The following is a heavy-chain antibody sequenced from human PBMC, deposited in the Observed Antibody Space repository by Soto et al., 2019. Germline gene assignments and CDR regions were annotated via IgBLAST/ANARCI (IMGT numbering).Heavy chain of an antibody. CDR2: IYYSGST. CDR3: ARDGRYCSGGSCYYGMDV. Sequence: SETLSLTCTVSGGSISIGGYYWSWIRQHPGKGLEWIGYIYYSGSTYYNPSLKSRVTISVDTSKNQFSLKLSSVTAADTAVYYCARDGRYCSGGSCYYGMDVWGQGSTVTVSS. V-gene: IGHV4-31*03. CDR1: GGSISIGGYY. D-gene: IGHD2-15*01. J-gene: IGHJ6*02.